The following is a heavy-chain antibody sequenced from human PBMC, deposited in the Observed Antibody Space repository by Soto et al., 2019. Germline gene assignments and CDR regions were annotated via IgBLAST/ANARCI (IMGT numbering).Heavy chain of an antibody. V-gene: IGHV1-69*13. D-gene: IGHD6-6*01. J-gene: IGHJ6*02. CDR1: GGTFSSYA. CDR2: IIPIFGTA. CDR3: ARDLIEYSSSSHYYGMDV. Sequence: SVKVSCKASGGTFSSYAISWVRQAPGQGLEWMGGIIPIFGTANYAQKFQGRVTITADESTSTAYMELSSLRSEDTAVYYCARDLIEYSSSSHYYGMDVWGQGTTVTVSS.